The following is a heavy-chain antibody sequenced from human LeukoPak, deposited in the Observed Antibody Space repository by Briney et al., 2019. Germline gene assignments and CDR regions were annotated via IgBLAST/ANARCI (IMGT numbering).Heavy chain of an antibody. D-gene: IGHD1-7*01. V-gene: IGHV3-64*01. Sequence: PGGSLRLSCVGSEFTFSNYALPWVRQAPGKGLEYVSAIRSNGNWTYYANSVKGRFTISRDNSKKTLYLQMGSLKPEDTALYYCAKVTGSTSIWGQGALVTVTS. CDR2: IRSNGNWT. CDR3: AKVTGSTSI. CDR1: EFTFSNYA. J-gene: IGHJ4*02.